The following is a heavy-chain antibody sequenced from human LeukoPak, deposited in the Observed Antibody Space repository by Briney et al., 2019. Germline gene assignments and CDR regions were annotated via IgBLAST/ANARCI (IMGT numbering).Heavy chain of an antibody. CDR3: ARVRSAAAGPLDY. D-gene: IGHD6-13*01. J-gene: IGHJ4*02. Sequence: GGSLRLSCVASGFSFYSYWMNWVGQAPGRGLEWVANINQDATEKYYVDSVKGRFAISRDNAEKSLYLQMTRLRADDTAVYHCARVRSAAAGPLDYWGQGTLFTVSS. CDR1: GFSFYSYW. CDR2: INQDATEK. V-gene: IGHV3-7*01.